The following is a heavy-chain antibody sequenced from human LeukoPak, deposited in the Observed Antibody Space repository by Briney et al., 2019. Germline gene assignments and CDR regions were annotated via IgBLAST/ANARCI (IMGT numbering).Heavy chain of an antibody. J-gene: IGHJ3*02. CDR3: ARGNNEWNYRSAFDI. V-gene: IGHV3-33*01. Sequence: PGRSLRLSCAASGFSFSGSGMHWVRQAPGKGLEWVAVIWYDGKNEYYSGSVKGRFTISRDNSKNTLYLQVNSLRVEDTAVYYCARGNNEWNYRSAFDIWGLGTMVTVSS. CDR1: GFSFSGSG. D-gene: IGHD1-7*01. CDR2: IWYDGKNE.